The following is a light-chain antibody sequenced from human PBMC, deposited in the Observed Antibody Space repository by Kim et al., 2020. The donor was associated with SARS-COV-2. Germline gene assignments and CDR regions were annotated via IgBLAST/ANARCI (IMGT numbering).Light chain of an antibody. Sequence: SSELTQDPAVSVALGQTVRITCQGDSLRNYYASWYQQKSGQAPILVIYGKNNRPSGIPDRFSGSSSGNAASLTITGAQAEDEADYYCLSRDSSPNHLVFGGGTKLTVL. V-gene: IGLV3-19*01. J-gene: IGLJ2*01. CDR2: GKN. CDR1: SLRNYY. CDR3: LSRDSSPNHLV.